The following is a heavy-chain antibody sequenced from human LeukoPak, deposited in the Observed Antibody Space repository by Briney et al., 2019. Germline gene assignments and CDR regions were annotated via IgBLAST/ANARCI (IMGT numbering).Heavy chain of an antibody. CDR3: ARSDSSGYNWYFDL. J-gene: IGHJ2*01. D-gene: IGHD3-22*01. CDR1: GGTFSSYA. Sequence: SVTVSCKASGGTFSSYAISWVRQAPGQGLEWMGGIIPIFGTANYAQKFQGRVTITADESTSTAYMELSSLRSEDTAVYYCARSDSSGYNWYFDLWGRGTLVTVSS. CDR2: IIPIFGTA. V-gene: IGHV1-69*01.